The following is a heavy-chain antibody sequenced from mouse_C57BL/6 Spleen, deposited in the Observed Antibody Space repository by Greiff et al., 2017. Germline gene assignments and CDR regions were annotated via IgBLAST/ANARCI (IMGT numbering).Heavy chain of an antibody. CDR2: INPSSGYT. D-gene: IGHD1-1*01. CDR1: GYTFTSYT. CDR3: ARCLITTVVAEAMDY. V-gene: IGHV1-4*01. Sequence: QVQLKESGAELARPGASVKMSCKASGYTFTSYTMHWVKQRPGQGLEWIGYINPSSGYTKYNQKFKDKATLTADKSSSTAYMQLSSLTSEDSAVYYCARCLITTVVAEAMDYWGQGTSVTVSS. J-gene: IGHJ4*01.